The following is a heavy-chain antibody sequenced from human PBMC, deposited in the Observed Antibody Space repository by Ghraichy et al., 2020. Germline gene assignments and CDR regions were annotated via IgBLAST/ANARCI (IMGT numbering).Heavy chain of an antibody. J-gene: IGHJ4*02. CDR2: IKQDGSEK. CDR1: GFTFSSYW. D-gene: IGHD3-10*01. CDR3: ARVPLDYYGSGSLDY. V-gene: IGHV3-7*01. Sequence: GESLNISCAASGFTFSSYWMSWVRQAPGKGLEWVANIKQDGSEKYYVDSVKGRFTISRDNAKNSLYLQMNSLRAEDTAVYYCARVPLDYYGSGSLDYWGQGTLVTVSS.